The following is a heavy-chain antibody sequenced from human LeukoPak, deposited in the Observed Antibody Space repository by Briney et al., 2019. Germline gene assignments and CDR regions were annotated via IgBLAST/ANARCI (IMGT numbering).Heavy chain of an antibody. CDR1: GGTFSSYA. V-gene: IGHV1-69*05. CDR2: IIPIFGTA. J-gene: IGHJ5*02. D-gene: IGHD2-2*01. Sequence: SVKVSCKASGGTFSSYAISWVRQAPGQGLEWMGGIIPIFGTANYAQKFQGRVTITTGESTSTAYMELSSLRSEDTAVYYCARGYCSSTSCYQENWFDPWGQGTLVTVSS. CDR3: ARGYCSSTSCYQENWFDP.